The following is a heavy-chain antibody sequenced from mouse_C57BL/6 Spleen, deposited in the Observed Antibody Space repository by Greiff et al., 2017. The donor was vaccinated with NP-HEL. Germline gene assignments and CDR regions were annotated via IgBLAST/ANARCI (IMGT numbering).Heavy chain of an antibody. CDR1: GFTFSSYA. J-gene: IGHJ4*01. CDR2: ISDGGSYT. CDR3: ARDVGYYDAMDY. Sequence: EVQLQQSGGGLVKPGGSLKLSCAASGFTFSSYAMSWVRQTPEKRLEWVATISDGGSYTYYPDNVKGRFTISRDNAKNNLYLQMSHLKSEDTAMYYCARDVGYYDAMDYWGQGTSVTVSS. V-gene: IGHV5-4*01. D-gene: IGHD2-2*01.